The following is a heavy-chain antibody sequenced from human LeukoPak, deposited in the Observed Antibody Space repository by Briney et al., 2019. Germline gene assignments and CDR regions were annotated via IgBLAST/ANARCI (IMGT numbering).Heavy chain of an antibody. J-gene: IGHJ4*02. CDR2: ISSSGGTI. D-gene: IGHD2-8*02. CDR3: ATGPSGYFFNY. V-gene: IGHV3-11*04. CDR1: GFTFSDYY. Sequence: GGSLRLSCAASGFTFSDYYMTWIRQAPGQGPEWISYISSSGGTIFYAESVKCRFTISRDNAKNSVYLQMNSLRAEDTAVYYCATGPSGYFFNYWGQGTLVTVSS.